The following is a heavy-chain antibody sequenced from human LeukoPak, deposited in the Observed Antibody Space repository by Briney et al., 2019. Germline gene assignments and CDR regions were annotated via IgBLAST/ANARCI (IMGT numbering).Heavy chain of an antibody. V-gene: IGHV3-30*02. D-gene: IGHD1-14*01. J-gene: IGHJ6*03. Sequence: GGSLRLSCAASGFTFSSYGMHWVRQAPGKGLEWVALIHFDGGYKYNADSVKGRFTISRDSSKSTLYLQMNGPTAEDTAVYYCAKADRTGSCSYYYMDVWGKGTTVTVSS. CDR2: IHFDGGYK. CDR3: AKADRTGSCSYYYMDV. CDR1: GFTFSSYG.